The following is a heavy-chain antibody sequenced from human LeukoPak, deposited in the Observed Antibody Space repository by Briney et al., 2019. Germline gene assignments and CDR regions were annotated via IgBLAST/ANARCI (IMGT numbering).Heavy chain of an antibody. V-gene: IGHV4-59*08. CDR3: ARRRAEGGSNGHYNWFDP. Sequence: SETLSLTCTVSGGSINDYYWGWIRQPPGKGLEWIGYIYYSGGTKYNPSLKSRVTISVDTSKNQFSLKLNSVTAADTAVYYCARRRAEGGSNGHYNWFDPWGQGTLVTVSS. J-gene: IGHJ5*02. D-gene: IGHD6-13*01. CDR1: GGSINDYY. CDR2: IYYSGGT.